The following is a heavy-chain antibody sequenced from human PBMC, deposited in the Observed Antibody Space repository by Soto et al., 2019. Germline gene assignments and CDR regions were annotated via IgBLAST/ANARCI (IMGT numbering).Heavy chain of an antibody. J-gene: IGHJ6*02. D-gene: IGHD3-22*01. CDR3: ARDTSYYDSSDSTRRHYFHYYGMDV. V-gene: IGHV1-46*01. CDR1: GYTFTSHY. Sequence: QVQLVQSGAEVKKPGASVQVSCRASGYTFTSHYMHWVRQAPGQGLDWIGIINPSGGSTTYAQKFQGRVIMTRDTSATTVYMDLSSLRSEDTAVYYCARDTSYYDSSDSTRRHYFHYYGMDVWGQGTTVTVSS. CDR2: INPSGGST.